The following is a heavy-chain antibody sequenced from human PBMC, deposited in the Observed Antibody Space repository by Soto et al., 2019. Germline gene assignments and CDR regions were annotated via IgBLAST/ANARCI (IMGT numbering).Heavy chain of an antibody. J-gene: IGHJ5*02. CDR2: IYYSGST. V-gene: IGHV4-59*01. D-gene: IGHD5-12*01. CDR1: GGSISSYY. CDR3: ARVGDGYNFNWLDP. Sequence: SETLSLTCTVSGGSISSYYWSWIRQPPGKGLEWIGYIYYSGSTNYNPSLKSRVTISVDTSKNQFSLKLSSVTAADTAVYYCARVGDGYNFNWLDPWGQGTLVTVSS.